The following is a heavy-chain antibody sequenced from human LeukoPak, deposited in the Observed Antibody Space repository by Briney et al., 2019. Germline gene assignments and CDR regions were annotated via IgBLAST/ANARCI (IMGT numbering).Heavy chain of an antibody. CDR3: ARDTRLYGDYYYGMDV. CDR2: ISSSSSYI. V-gene: IGHV3-21*01. D-gene: IGHD4-17*01. J-gene: IGHJ6*02. Sequence: GGSLRLSCAAAGFTFSSYSMNWVRQARGKGLEWVSSISSSSSYIYYADSVKGRFTISRDNAKNSLYLPMNSLRAEDTAVYYCARDTRLYGDYYYGMDVWGQGTTVTVSS. CDR1: GFTFSSYS.